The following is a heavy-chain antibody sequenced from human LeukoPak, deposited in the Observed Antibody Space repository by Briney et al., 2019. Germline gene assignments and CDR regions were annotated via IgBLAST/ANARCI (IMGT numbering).Heavy chain of an antibody. CDR1: GGSFSGYY. D-gene: IGHD5-18*01. Sequence: LSLTCAVYGGSFSGYYWSWIRQAPGKGLEWVSYISSSGSTIYYADSVKGRFTISRDNAKNSLYLQMNSLRAEDTAVYYCARDRVEYSYRIGPHYYYYYMDVWGKGTTVTVSS. CDR2: ISSSGSTI. V-gene: IGHV3-11*04. J-gene: IGHJ6*03. CDR3: ARDRVEYSYRIGPHYYYYYMDV.